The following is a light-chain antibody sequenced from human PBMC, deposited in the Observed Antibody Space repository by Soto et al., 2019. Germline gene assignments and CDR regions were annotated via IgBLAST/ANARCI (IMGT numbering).Light chain of an antibody. CDR3: VLYMGGGISV. V-gene: IGLV8-61*01. CDR1: SGSVSTGNY. Sequence: QTVVTQEPSFSVSPGGTVTLTCGLSSGSVSTGNYPSWYQQTPGQAPRTLIYSTNTRSSGVPDRFSGSILGDKAALTITGAQADDESDYFCVLYMGGGISVFGGGTNLTVL. J-gene: IGLJ3*02. CDR2: STN.